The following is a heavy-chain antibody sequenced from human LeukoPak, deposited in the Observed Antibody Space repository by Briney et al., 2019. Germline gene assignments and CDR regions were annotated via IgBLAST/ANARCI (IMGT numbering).Heavy chain of an antibody. D-gene: IGHD5-24*01. CDR3: AKGPKLGDGYHCDF. Sequence: PGGSLRLSCAASGFTFSSYAMSWVRQAPGKGLEWVSAISGSGGSTYYADSVKGRFTISRDVSENTLYLQMDSLTVEDTAVYYCAKGPKLGDGYHCDFWGQGTLVTVSS. CDR1: GFTFSSYA. CDR2: ISGSGGST. V-gene: IGHV3-23*01. J-gene: IGHJ4*02.